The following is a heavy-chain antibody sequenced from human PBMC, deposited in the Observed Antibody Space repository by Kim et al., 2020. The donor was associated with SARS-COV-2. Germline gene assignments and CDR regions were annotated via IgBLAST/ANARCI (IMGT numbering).Heavy chain of an antibody. CDR3: ARDTTYYYGSGSYYFCYYGMDV. V-gene: IGHV3-11*04. CDR2: VSSSGSTI. CDR1: GFTFSDYY. Sequence: GGSLRLSCAASGFTFSDYYMSWIRQAPGKGLEWVSYVSSSGSTIYYADSVKGRFTISRDNAKNSLYLQMNSLRAEDTAVYYCARDTTYYYGSGSYYFCYYGMDVWGQGTTVTVSS. J-gene: IGHJ6*02. D-gene: IGHD3-10*01.